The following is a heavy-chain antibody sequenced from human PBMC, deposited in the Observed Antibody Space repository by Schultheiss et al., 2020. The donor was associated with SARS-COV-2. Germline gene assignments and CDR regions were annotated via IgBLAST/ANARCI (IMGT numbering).Heavy chain of an antibody. CDR3: AKHMGFYYYYMDV. J-gene: IGHJ6*03. V-gene: IGHV3-30*02. CDR2: ILYDGTDK. D-gene: IGHD2-21*01. CDR1: GFTFSSYD. Sequence: GGSLRLSCAASGFTFSSYDMHWVRQAPGKGLEWVANILYDGTDKYYADSVKGRFTISRDNSKNTLYLQMNSLRPEDTAVYYCAKHMGFYYYYMDVWGKGTTVTVSS.